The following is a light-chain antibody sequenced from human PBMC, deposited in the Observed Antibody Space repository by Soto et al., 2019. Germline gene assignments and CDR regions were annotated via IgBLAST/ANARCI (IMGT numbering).Light chain of an antibody. CDR3: QQYNNWLIT. V-gene: IGKV3-15*01. J-gene: IGKJ5*01. Sequence: EIVITHSPATLSVSPGERAALSCRASQSVRRNLAWYQQKPGQAPRLLIFGASTRATGIPARFSGSGSGTEFTLTISSLQSEDFAVYYCQQYNNWLITFGQGTRLEIK. CDR2: GAS. CDR1: QSVRRN.